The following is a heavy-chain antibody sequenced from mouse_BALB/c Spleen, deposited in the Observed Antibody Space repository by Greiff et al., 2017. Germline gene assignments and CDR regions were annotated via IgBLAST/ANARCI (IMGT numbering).Heavy chain of an antibody. CDR1: GFTFSSYA. Sequence: EVKLVESGGGLVKPGGSLKLSCAASGFTFSSYAMSWVRQSPEKRLEWVAEISSGGSYTYFPDTVTGRFTISRDNAKNTLYLEMSSLRSEDTAMYYWARGDYGNYVRFAYWGQGTLVTVSA. V-gene: IGHV5-9-4*01. CDR2: ISSGGSYT. CDR3: ARGDYGNYVRFAY. D-gene: IGHD2-1*01. J-gene: IGHJ3*01.